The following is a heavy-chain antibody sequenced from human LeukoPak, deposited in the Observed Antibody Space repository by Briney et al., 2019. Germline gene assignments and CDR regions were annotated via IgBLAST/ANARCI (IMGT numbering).Heavy chain of an antibody. Sequence: PGGSLRLSCVASGLPFRRDWMSWVRQPPGKGLEWVAMIKQDGSDIYYVDSVKGRFTISSDNTRNSLHLQMNSLRPEDTAVYYCATLDTAMVTNFGYWGQGTLVTVSS. V-gene: IGHV3-7*01. CDR2: IKQDGSDI. CDR1: GLPFRRDW. CDR3: ATLDTAMVTNFGY. J-gene: IGHJ4*02. D-gene: IGHD5-18*01.